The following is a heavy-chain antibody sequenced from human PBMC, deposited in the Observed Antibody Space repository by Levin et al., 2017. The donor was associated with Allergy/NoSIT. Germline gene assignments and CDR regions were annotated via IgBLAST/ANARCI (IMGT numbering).Heavy chain of an antibody. V-gene: IGHV1-69*13. CDR3: ARGYYYDSSGYYLPPSYYYYGMDV. D-gene: IGHD3-22*01. CDR2: IIPIFGTA. CDR1: GGTFSSYA. J-gene: IGHJ6*02. Sequence: ASVKVSCKASGGTFSSYAISWVRQAPGQGLEWMGGIIPIFGTANYAQKFQGRVTITADESTSTAYMELSSLRSEDTAVYYCARGYYYDSSGYYLPPSYYYYGMDVWGQGTTVTVSS.